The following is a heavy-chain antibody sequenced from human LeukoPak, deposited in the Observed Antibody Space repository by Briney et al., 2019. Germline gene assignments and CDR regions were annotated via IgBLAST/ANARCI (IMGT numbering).Heavy chain of an antibody. CDR3: ARDVLWFGMGYYYYMDV. V-gene: IGHV1-46*01. CDR2: INPSGGST. J-gene: IGHJ6*03. Sequence: EASVKVSCKASGYTFTSYYMHWVRQAPGQGLEWMGIINPSGGSTSYAQKFQGRVTMTRDMSTSTVYMELSSLRSEDTAVYYCARDVLWFGMGYYYYMDVWGKGTTVTVSS. CDR1: GYTFTSYY. D-gene: IGHD3-10*01.